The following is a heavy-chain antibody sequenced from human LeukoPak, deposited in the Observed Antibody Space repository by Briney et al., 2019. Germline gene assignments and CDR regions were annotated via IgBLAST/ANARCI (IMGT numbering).Heavy chain of an antibody. CDR1: GLNLSNYV. V-gene: IGHV3-30*18. CDR3: AKVPSGYGMDV. J-gene: IGHJ6*04. Sequence: GGSLRLSCAASGLNLSNYVMHWVRQAPAKGLEWVAAISDDASNKYYSDSVKGRFTISRDNSKNTLYLQMNGLRAEDTAVYYCAKVPSGYGMDVWGKGTTVTVSS. CDR2: ISDDASNK.